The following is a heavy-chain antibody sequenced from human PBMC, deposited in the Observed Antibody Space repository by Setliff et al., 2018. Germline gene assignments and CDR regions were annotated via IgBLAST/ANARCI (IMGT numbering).Heavy chain of an antibody. CDR2: VSAYTGNT. D-gene: IGHD2-8*01. CDR3: SRLVRYCTTTTCQSVPGAEV. J-gene: IGHJ4*02. V-gene: IGHV1-18*01. Sequence: ASVKVSCKASGYTFTNFGITWVRQAPGQGLEWMGWVSAYTGNTSYAQKLQGRVTMTTDTSTSTAYMELRSLRSDDTAVYYCSRLVRYCTTTTCQSVPGAEVWGQGTLVTVSS. CDR1: GYTFTNFG.